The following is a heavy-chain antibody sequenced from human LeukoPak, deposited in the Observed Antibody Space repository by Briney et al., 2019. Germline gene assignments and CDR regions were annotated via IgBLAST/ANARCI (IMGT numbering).Heavy chain of an antibody. CDR2: INPSGGST. D-gene: IGHD2-2*01. Sequence: ASVKVSCKASGYTFTGYYMHWVRQAPGQGLEWMGIINPSGGSTSYAQKFQGRVTMTRDTSTSTVYMELSSLRSEDTAVYYCARDGGPNCSSTSCYGYWGQGTLVTVSS. V-gene: IGHV1-46*01. CDR3: ARDGGPNCSSTSCYGY. J-gene: IGHJ4*02. CDR1: GYTFTGYY.